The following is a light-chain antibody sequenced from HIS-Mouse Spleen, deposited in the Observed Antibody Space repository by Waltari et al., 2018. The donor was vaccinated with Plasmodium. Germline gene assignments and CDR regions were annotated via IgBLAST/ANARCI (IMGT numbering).Light chain of an antibody. V-gene: IGKV3-20*01. CDR1: QRVSSSY. Sequence: EIVLTQSPGTLSLSPGERATLSCRASQRVSSSYLAWYQQTPGQAPRLLIYGASSRATGIPDRFSGSGSGTDFTLTISRLEPEDFAVYYCQQYGSSQFTFGPGTKVDIK. J-gene: IGKJ3*01. CDR3: QQYGSSQFT. CDR2: GAS.